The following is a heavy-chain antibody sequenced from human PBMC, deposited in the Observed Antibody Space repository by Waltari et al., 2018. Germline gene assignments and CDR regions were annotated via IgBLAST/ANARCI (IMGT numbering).Heavy chain of an antibody. Sequence: EVQLVESGGGLVQPGGSLRLSCAASGFTFSSYWMSWVRQAPGKGLEWVANIKQDGSEKYYVDSVKGRLTISRDNAKNSLYLQMNSLRAEDTAVYYCAREARIAAARWSYYYYYMDVWGKGTTVTVSS. D-gene: IGHD6-13*01. CDR1: GFTFSSYW. J-gene: IGHJ6*03. CDR2: IKQDGSEK. CDR3: AREARIAAARWSYYYYYMDV. V-gene: IGHV3-7*01.